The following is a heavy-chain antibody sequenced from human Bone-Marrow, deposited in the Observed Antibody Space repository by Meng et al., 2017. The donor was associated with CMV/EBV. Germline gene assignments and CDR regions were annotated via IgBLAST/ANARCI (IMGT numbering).Heavy chain of an antibody. Sequence: SETLSLTCSVSGDVISNYYWSWIRQPPGKGLEWIGYIYNSGSTNNNTSLKSRLFISVDTSKNQFSLRVSSVTAADTAVYYCARGDGFSEAFDIWGQGTMVTVSS. CDR3: ARGDGFSEAFDI. D-gene: IGHD5-24*01. V-gene: IGHV4-59*01. CDR2: IYNSGST. J-gene: IGHJ3*02. CDR1: GDVISNYY.